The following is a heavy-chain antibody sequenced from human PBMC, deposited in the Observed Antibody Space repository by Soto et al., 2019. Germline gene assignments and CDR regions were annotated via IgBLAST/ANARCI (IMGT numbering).Heavy chain of an antibody. Sequence: QVQLVQSGAEVKKPGASVKVSCKASGYTFTSYDINWVRQATGQGLEWMGWMNPNSGNTGYAQKFQGRVTMTRNTSISTAYMELSSLRSEDTAVYYCARDYDTLMSNWFDPWGQGTLVTVSS. V-gene: IGHV1-8*01. CDR2: MNPNSGNT. CDR1: GYTFTSYD. J-gene: IGHJ5*02. D-gene: IGHD3-9*01. CDR3: ARDYDTLMSNWFDP.